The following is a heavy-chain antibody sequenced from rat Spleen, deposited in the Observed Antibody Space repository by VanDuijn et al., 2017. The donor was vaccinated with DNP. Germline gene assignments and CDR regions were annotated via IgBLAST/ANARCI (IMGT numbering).Heavy chain of an antibody. CDR1: GFTFSAYY. CDR3: VRWNSGHFDY. D-gene: IGHD4-3*01. J-gene: IGHJ2*01. Sequence: EVQFLESGGGLVQPGRSLKLSCAASGFTFSAYYMAWVRQAPAKGLEWVAYIGSAAYAPYYGDSVKGRFTISRDNAKSTLYLQMNSLRSEDMATYYCVRWNSGHFDYWGQGVMVTVSS. V-gene: IGHV5-22*01. CDR2: IGSAAYAP.